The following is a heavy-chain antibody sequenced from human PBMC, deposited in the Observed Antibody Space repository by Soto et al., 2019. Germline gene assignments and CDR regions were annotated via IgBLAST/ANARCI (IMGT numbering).Heavy chain of an antibody. J-gene: IGHJ6*03. Sequence: SETLSLTCAVYGGSFSGYYWSWIRQPPGKGLEWMGGINHSGSTNYNPSLKRRVTISVDTSKNQFSLKLSSVTAADTAVYYCARDRGEEGYYDILTGYISLNYYYYSYMDVWGKGTTVTVS. CDR1: GGSFSGYY. D-gene: IGHD3-9*01. CDR3: ARDRGEEGYYDILTGYISLNYYYYSYMDV. V-gene: IGHV4-34*01. CDR2: INHSGST.